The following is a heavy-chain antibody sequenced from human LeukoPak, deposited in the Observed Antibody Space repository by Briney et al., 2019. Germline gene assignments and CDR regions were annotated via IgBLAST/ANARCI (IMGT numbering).Heavy chain of an antibody. D-gene: IGHD6-13*01. J-gene: IGHJ6*03. V-gene: IGHV1-18*04. CDR1: GYTFTGYY. CDR3: ARGGGAAADYSYYYMDV. Sequence: ASVKVSCKASGYTFTGYYMHWVRQAPGQGLEWMGWISAYNGITNYAQKLQGRVTMTTDTSTSTAYMELRSLRSDDTAVYYCARGGGAAADYSYYYMDVWGKGTTVTVSS. CDR2: ISAYNGIT.